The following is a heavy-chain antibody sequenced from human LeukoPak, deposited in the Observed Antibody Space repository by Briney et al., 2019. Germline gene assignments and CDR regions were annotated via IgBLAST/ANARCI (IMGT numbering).Heavy chain of an antibody. D-gene: IGHD3-22*01. CDR2: IRYDGSNK. Sequence: GGSLRLSCAASGFTFSSYGMHWVRQAPGKGLGWVAFIRYDGSNKYYADSVKGRFTISRDNSKNTLYLQMNSLRAEDTAVYYCAYYSGAFNWFDPWGQGTLVTVSP. CDR3: AYYSGAFNWFDP. CDR1: GFTFSSYG. V-gene: IGHV3-30*02. J-gene: IGHJ5*02.